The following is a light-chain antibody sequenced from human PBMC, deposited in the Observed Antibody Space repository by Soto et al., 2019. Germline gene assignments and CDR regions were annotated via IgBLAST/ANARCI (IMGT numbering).Light chain of an antibody. CDR3: QLYGRTPPYM. J-gene: IGKJ2*01. CDR1: QSVSSSY. V-gene: IGKV3-20*01. CDR2: GAS. Sequence: EIVLTQSPGTLSLSPGERATLSCRASQSVSSSYLAWYQQKPGQAPRLLLFGASSRATGIPHRFSGSGSREEFSLTICRCEPEDSAGNYCQLYGRTPPYMFGQGTKVEL.